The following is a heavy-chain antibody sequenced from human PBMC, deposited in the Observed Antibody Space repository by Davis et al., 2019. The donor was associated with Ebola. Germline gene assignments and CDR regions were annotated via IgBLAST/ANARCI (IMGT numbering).Heavy chain of an antibody. J-gene: IGHJ6*02. CDR3: ARGMGIAAAGPRAGMDV. Sequence: PGGSLRLSCAVYGGSFSGYYWSWIRQPPGKGLEWIGEINHSGSTNYNPSLKSRVTISVDTSKNQFSLKLSSVTAADTAVYYCARGMGIAAAGPRAGMDVWGQGTTVTVSS. CDR1: GGSFSGYY. D-gene: IGHD6-13*01. CDR2: INHSGST. V-gene: IGHV4-34*01.